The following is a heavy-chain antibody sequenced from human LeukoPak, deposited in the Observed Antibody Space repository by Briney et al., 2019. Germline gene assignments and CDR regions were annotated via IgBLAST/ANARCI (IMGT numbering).Heavy chain of an antibody. Sequence: SVKVSCKASGGTFSSYAISWVRQAPGQGLEWMGGIIPIFGTANYAQKFQGRVTITADESTSTAYMELSSLRSEDTAVYYCARALMVRGEKPWYYFDYWGQGTLVTVSS. CDR3: ARALMVRGEKPWYYFDY. D-gene: IGHD3-10*01. J-gene: IGHJ4*02. CDR2: IIPIFGTA. CDR1: GGTFSSYA. V-gene: IGHV1-69*01.